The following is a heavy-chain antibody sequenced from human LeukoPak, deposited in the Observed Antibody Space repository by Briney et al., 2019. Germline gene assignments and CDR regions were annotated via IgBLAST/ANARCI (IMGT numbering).Heavy chain of an antibody. CDR3: ARASTRSSIFDY. D-gene: IGHD1-26*01. Sequence: PGGSLRLSCAASGFTFSSYDMHWVRQATGKGLEWVSAIGTAGDTYYPGSVKGRFTISRENVKNSLYLQMNSLRAGDTAVYYCARASTRSSIFDYWGQGTLVTVSS. CDR2: IGTAGDT. V-gene: IGHV3-13*01. CDR1: GFTFSSYD. J-gene: IGHJ4*02.